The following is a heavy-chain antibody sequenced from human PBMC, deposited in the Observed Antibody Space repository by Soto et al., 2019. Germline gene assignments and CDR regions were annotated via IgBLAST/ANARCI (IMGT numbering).Heavy chain of an antibody. D-gene: IGHD5-12*01. CDR2: IYYSGST. V-gene: IGHV4-30-4*01. J-gene: IGHJ6*02. CDR1: GGSINSADYY. CDR3: ARAIVVTIGGMDV. Sequence: QVQLQESGPGLVKPSQTQSLTCSVSGGSINSADYYWSWVRQPPGKGLEWIGYIYYSGSTYFNPSLRSRVNISKATSRNQFSLRLSSVTAADTAVYYCARAIVVTIGGMDVWGQGTTVTVSS.